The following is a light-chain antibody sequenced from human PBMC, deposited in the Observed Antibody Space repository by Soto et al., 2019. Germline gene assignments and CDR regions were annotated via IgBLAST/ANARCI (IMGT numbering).Light chain of an antibody. J-gene: IGLJ1*01. CDR2: DVT. CDR1: SSDVVNYNY. V-gene: IGLV2-11*01. Sequence: QSVLRQPGSVCGSPGQSVTISCTGTSSDVVNYNYVSWYQQHPGKAPKLIIYDVTNRPSGVPDRFSGSKSDKTASLTISGLQAEEEADYYCCSYAGTYTYVFGTGTKV. CDR3: CSYAGTYTYV.